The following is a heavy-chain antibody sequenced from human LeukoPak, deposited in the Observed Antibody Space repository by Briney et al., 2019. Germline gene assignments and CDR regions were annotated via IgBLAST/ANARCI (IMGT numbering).Heavy chain of an antibody. CDR2: FDPEDGET. CDR1: GYTLSELS. V-gene: IGHV1-24*01. D-gene: IGHD3-22*01. CDR3: AQRKIYYDSSGYYYGAFDI. Sequence: ASVKVSCKVFGYTLSELSMHWVRQAPGKGLEWMGSFDPEDGETIYAQKFQGRVTMTEDTSTATAYMELSSLRSEDTAVYYCAQRKIYYDSSGYYYGAFDIWGQGTMVTVSS. J-gene: IGHJ3*02.